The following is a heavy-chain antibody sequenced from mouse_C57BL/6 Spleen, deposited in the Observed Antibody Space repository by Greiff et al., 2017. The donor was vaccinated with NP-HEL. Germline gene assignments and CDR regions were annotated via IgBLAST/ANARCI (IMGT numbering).Heavy chain of an antibody. V-gene: IGHV1-15*01. CDR3: TYDGSPFAY. J-gene: IGHJ3*01. CDR2: IDPETGGT. CDR1: GYTFTDYE. D-gene: IGHD1-1*01. Sequence: VQLQQSGAELVRPGASVTLSCKASGYTFTDYEMHWVKQTPVHGLEWIGAIDPETGGTAYNQKFKGKAILTADNSSSTAYMELRSLTSEDSAVYYCTYDGSPFAYWGQGTLVTVSA.